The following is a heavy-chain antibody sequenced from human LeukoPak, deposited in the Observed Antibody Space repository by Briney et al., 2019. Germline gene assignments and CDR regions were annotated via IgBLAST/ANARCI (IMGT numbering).Heavy chain of an antibody. CDR1: GCSISSYY. CDR2: IYYSGST. Sequence: PSETLSLTCTVSGCSISSYYWSWIRQPPGKGLEWIGYIYYSGSTNYNPSLKSRVTISVDTSKNQFSLKLSSVTAADTAVYYCARGPYCSGYYYVQAFDYWGQGTLVTVSS. J-gene: IGHJ4*02. V-gene: IGHV4-59*01. CDR3: ARGPYCSGYYYVQAFDY. D-gene: IGHD3-22*01.